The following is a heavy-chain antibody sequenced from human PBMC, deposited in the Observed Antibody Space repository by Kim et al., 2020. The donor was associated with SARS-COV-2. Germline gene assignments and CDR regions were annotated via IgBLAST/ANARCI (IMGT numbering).Heavy chain of an antibody. D-gene: IGHD5-18*01. V-gene: IGHV3-53*01. Sequence: GGSLRLSCAASGFTVSSNYMSWVRQAPGKGLEWVSVIYSGGSTYYADSVKGRFTISRDNSKNTLYLQMNSLRAEDTAVYYCAREGADGLWSYYFDYWGQGTLVTVSS. CDR3: AREGADGLWSYYFDY. CDR2: IYSGGST. CDR1: GFTVSSNY. J-gene: IGHJ4*02.